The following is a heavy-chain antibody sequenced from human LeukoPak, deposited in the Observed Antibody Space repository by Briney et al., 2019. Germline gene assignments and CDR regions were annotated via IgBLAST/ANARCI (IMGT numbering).Heavy chain of an antibody. CDR2: INSSSSYI. CDR1: GFNFSSYS. D-gene: IGHD5-24*01. V-gene: IGHV3-21*01. Sequence: GGSLRLSCAASGFNFSSYSMNWVRQAPGKGLEWVSSINSSSSYIYYADSVKGRFTISRDNAKNSLYLQMHSLRAEDTAVYYCARGELEMATNQPFDYWGQGTLVTVSS. CDR3: ARGELEMATNQPFDY. J-gene: IGHJ4*02.